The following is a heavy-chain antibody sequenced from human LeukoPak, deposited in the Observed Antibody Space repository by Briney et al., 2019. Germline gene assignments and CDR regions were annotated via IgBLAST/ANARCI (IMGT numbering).Heavy chain of an antibody. V-gene: IGHV1-8*01. CDR2: MNPNSGNT. D-gene: IGHD5-12*01. CDR1: GYTFTSYD. Sequence: ASVKVSCKASGYTFTSYDINWVRQATGQGLEWMGWMNPNSGNTGYAQKFQGRVTMTRNTSISAAYMELSSLRSEDTAVYYCARGRARSGYDNWFDPWGQGTLVTVSS. J-gene: IGHJ5*02. CDR3: ARGRARSGYDNWFDP.